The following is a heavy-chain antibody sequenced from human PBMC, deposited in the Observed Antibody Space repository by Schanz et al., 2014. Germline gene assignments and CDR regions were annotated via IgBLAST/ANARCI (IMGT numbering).Heavy chain of an antibody. J-gene: IGHJ4*02. V-gene: IGHV3-11*04. D-gene: IGHD3-10*01. CDR2: IRSSSTPI. CDR3: VSSGSYSSYAF. Sequence: QVQLVESGGGLVQPGGSLRLSCAASGFVFGDYYMTWIRQAPGKGPEWVSYIRSSSTPIYYADSVKGRFTISRDNAKNSLYLQMNSLRAEDTAVYHCVSSGSYSSYAFWGQGTLVTVSS. CDR1: GFVFGDYY.